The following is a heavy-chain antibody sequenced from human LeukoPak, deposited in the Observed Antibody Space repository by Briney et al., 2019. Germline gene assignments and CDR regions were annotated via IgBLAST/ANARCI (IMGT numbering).Heavy chain of an antibody. V-gene: IGHV3-33*01. CDR2: VWYDGNKE. CDR1: GFTFSTYG. J-gene: IGHJ4*02. D-gene: IGHD2-15*01. Sequence: PGGSLRLSCAASGFTFSTYGMHWVRQAPGKGLEWVAVVWYDGNKEYYADSVKGRSTISRDNSKNALFLQMNSLRADDTAMFYCARGADGISLDYWGQGTLVTVSS. CDR3: ARGADGISLDY.